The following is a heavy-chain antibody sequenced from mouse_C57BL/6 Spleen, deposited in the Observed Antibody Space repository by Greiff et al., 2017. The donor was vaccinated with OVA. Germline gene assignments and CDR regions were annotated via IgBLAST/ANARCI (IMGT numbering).Heavy chain of an antibody. J-gene: IGHJ4*01. CDR2: ISYDGSN. V-gene: IGHV3-6*01. CDR1: GYSITSGYY. D-gene: IGHD3-3*01. CDR3: ARDGDDYAMDY. Sequence: VQLQQSGPGLVKPSQSLSLTCSVTGYSITSGYYWNWIRQFPGNKLEWMGYISYDGSNNYNPSLKNRISITRDTSKNQFFLKLNSVTTEDTATYYCARDGDDYAMDYWGQGTSVTVSS.